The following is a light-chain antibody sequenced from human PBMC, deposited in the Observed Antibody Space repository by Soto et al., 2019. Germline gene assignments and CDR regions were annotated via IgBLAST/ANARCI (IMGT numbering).Light chain of an antibody. CDR2: DAS. Sequence: DIQMTQSPSTLSASVGDRVTITCRASQSISSWLAWYQQKPGKAPKLLIYDASSLESGVPSRFSGSGSGTEFTLTSSSLQPDDVATYYCQQYNSYSTFGQGTKLEIK. J-gene: IGKJ2*01. CDR3: QQYNSYST. CDR1: QSISSW. V-gene: IGKV1-5*01.